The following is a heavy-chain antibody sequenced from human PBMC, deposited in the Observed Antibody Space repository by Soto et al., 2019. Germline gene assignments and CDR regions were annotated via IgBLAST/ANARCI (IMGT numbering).Heavy chain of an antibody. D-gene: IGHD3-10*01. CDR3: ARQVVDGTVAGSGSFDY. CDR1: GCSLSSPSYY. CDR2: FYYSGST. V-gene: IGHV4-39*01. Sequence: PSETLSLTSTVSGCSLSSPSYYWVWIRQPPGKGLEWIGSFYYSGSTYYNPSLKSRVTISLDTSENQFSLKLSSVTAADTAVYYCARQVVDGTVAGSGSFDYWGQGTLVT. J-gene: IGHJ4*02.